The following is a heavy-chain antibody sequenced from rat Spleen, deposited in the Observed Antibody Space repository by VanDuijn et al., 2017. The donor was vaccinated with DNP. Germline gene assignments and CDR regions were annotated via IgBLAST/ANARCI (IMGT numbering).Heavy chain of an antibody. Sequence: QVQLEESGPGLVQPSQTLSLTCTVSGFSLTGNNVHWVRQPPGKGLEWMGRMRYDGDTYYNSALKSRLSISGDTSKNQVFLKMKRLQTDDKAIYYCTRAGTIAAKDYFDYWGQGVMVTVSP. D-gene: IGHD1-2*01. CDR2: MRYDGDT. V-gene: IGHV2S30*01. CDR1: GFSLTGNN. CDR3: TRAGTIAAKDYFDY. J-gene: IGHJ2*01.